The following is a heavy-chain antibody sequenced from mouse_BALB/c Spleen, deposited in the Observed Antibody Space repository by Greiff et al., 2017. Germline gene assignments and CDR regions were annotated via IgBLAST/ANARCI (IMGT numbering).Heavy chain of an antibody. CDR1: GYTFTSYW. CDR3: TRENYGGSGFGY. Sequence: QVQLKQPGAELVRPGASVKLSCKASGYTFTSYWINWVKQRPGQGLEWIGNIYPSDSYTNYNQKFKDKATLTVDKSSSTAYMQLSSPTSEDSAVYYCTRENYGGSGFGYWGQGTTLTVSS. D-gene: IGHD1-2*01. V-gene: IGHV1-69*02. J-gene: IGHJ2*01. CDR2: IYPSDSYT.